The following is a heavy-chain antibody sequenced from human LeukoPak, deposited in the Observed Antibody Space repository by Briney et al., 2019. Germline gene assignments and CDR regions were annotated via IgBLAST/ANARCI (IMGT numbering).Heavy chain of an antibody. CDR3: ARRGTTGPLEAFDI. Sequence: SETLSLTCSVSGGSISSYTDYWAWIRQPPGKGLEWIGTIFYSGSTNYSPSLESRVTISVDTSKNQFSLRLSPVTAADTAVYYCARRGTTGPLEAFDIWGQGTMVTVSS. V-gene: IGHV4-39*01. J-gene: IGHJ3*02. CDR2: IFYSGST. CDR1: GGSISSYTDY. D-gene: IGHD1-1*01.